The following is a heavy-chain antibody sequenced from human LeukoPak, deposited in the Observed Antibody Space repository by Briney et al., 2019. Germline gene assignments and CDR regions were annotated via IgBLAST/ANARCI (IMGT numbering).Heavy chain of an antibody. CDR2: INHSGST. Sequence: SETLSLTCGVYGGSLSDYYWSWIRQPPGKGLEWIGEINHSGSTNYNPSLKSRVTISVDTSKNQFSLKLSSVTAADTAVYYCARETYYYDSSGYYGSWFDPWGQGTLVTVSS. CDR1: GGSLSDYY. J-gene: IGHJ5*02. D-gene: IGHD3-22*01. V-gene: IGHV4-34*01. CDR3: ARETYYYDSSGYYGSWFDP.